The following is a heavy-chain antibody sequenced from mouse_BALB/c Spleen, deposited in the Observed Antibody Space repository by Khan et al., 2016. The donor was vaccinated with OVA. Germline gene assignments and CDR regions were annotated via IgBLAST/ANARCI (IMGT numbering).Heavy chain of an antibody. J-gene: IGHJ3*01. CDR1: GYSITSDYA. Sequence: EVQLQESGPGLVKPSQSLSLTCTVTGYSITSDYAWNCIRQFPGNKLEWMGYMHYSGSTSYNPSLKSRISITRDSSKNQFFLHLNSVTSEDTATYYCARWFADWGQGTLVTVSA. CDR2: MHYSGST. V-gene: IGHV3-2*02. CDR3: ARWFAD.